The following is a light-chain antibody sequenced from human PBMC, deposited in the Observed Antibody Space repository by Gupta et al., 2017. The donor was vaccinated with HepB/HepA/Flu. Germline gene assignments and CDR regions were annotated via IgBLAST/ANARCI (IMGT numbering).Light chain of an antibody. CDR3: QQDDTYPLT. Sequence: DTQMTLSPATLSASVGDRVTVTCRASQRISGWLAWYQQKPGKAPKLLIHKASSLESGVPSRFSGSGSGTEFTLTISSLQPDDFAIYYCQQDDTYPLTSGGGTKVEI. J-gene: IGKJ4*01. CDR2: KAS. V-gene: IGKV1-5*03. CDR1: QRISGW.